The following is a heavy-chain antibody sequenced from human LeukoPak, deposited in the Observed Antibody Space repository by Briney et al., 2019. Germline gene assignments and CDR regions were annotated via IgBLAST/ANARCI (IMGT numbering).Heavy chain of an antibody. Sequence: ASVTVSCKASGGSVSSYTISWVRQAPGQGLEWMGRIIPILGIANYAQKFQGRVTITADKSTSTAYLELSSLRSEDTAVYYCARDTITGNWFDPWGQGTLVTVSS. CDR2: IIPILGIA. CDR3: ARDTITGNWFDP. D-gene: IGHD1-14*01. J-gene: IGHJ5*02. V-gene: IGHV1-69*04. CDR1: GGSVSSYT.